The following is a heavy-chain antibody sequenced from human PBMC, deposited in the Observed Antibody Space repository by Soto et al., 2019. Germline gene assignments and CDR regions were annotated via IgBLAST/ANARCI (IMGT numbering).Heavy chain of an antibody. CDR1: GVSITNTSYY. Sequence: QLQLQESGPGLVKPSETLSLTCTVSGVSITNTSYYWGWIRQPPGKGLEWIGTIYFSGSTFYNPSLKGRLTISVDTSKNQCSLRLSSVTAADTAVYYCARHGSYWGQGTLVAVSS. CDR2: IYFSGST. J-gene: IGHJ4*02. V-gene: IGHV4-39*01. CDR3: ARHGSY.